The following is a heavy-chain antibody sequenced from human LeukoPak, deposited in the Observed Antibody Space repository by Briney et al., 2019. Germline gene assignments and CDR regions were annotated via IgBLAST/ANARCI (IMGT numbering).Heavy chain of an antibody. J-gene: IGHJ1*01. Sequence: PGGSLRLSCAASGFTFSDYAMHWVRQAPGKGLEWVAIISYDESNKYYADSVKDRFTISRDNSKNTLYLQMNSLRAEDTAVYYCASIGERYLQTEHYFHHWGQGTLVTVPS. D-gene: IGHD3-3*01. CDR1: GFTFSDYA. V-gene: IGHV3-30*04. CDR3: ASIGERYLQTEHYFHH. CDR2: ISYDESNK.